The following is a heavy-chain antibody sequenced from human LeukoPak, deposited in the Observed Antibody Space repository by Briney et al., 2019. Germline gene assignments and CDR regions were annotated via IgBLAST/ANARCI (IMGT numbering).Heavy chain of an antibody. V-gene: IGHV3-23*01. CDR3: AKATNWNYLAFDI. CDR2: LSNSGGST. D-gene: IGHD1-7*01. Sequence: PGGSLRLSCVASGFTFSSYAMSWVRQAPGMGLEWVSGLSNSGGSTYYADSVKGRFTISRDNYKNTLYLQMNSLRADDTAVYYCAKATNWNYLAFDIWGHGTMVTVSS. CDR1: GFTFSSYA. J-gene: IGHJ3*02.